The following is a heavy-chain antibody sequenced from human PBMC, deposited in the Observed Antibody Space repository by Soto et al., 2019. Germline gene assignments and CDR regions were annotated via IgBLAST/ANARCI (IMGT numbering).Heavy chain of an antibody. D-gene: IGHD3-3*02. Sequence: GESLKISCKGSGYTFTNYWIGWVRQMPGKGLEWMGIIYPGDSDTKYSPSFEGQVTMSADKSISTAYLQWSSLQASDTAVYFCARSILALGRGCFDYWGQGTPVTVSS. CDR3: ARSILALGRGCFDY. CDR2: IYPGDSDT. J-gene: IGHJ4*02. V-gene: IGHV5-51*01. CDR1: GYTFTNYW.